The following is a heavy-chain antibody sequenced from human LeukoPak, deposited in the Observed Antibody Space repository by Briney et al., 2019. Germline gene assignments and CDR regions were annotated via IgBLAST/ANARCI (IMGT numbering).Heavy chain of an antibody. CDR2: IYYSGST. V-gene: IGHV4-39*01. CDR3: ARHNAGGMYYYDSSGYFDY. CDR1: GGSISSLY. D-gene: IGHD3-22*01. J-gene: IGHJ4*02. Sequence: PSETLSLTCSVSGGSISSLYWSWIRQPPGKGLEWIGSIYYSGSTYYNPSLKSRVTISVDTSKNQFSLKLSSVTAADTAVYYCARHNAGGMYYYDSSGYFDYWGQGTLVTVSS.